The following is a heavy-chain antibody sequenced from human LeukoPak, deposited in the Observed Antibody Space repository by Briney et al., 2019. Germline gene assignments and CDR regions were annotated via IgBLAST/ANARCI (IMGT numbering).Heavy chain of an antibody. D-gene: IGHD6-19*01. CDR2: IYYDGST. J-gene: IGHJ5*02. CDR3: AKGHDSSGWYSWFDP. Sequence: SETLSLTCTVSGGSVSSSSYYWGWIRQPPGKGLEWIGTIYYDGSTYYNPSLKSRVTISVDTSKNQFSLKLSSVTAADTAVYYCAKGHDSSGWYSWFDPWGQGTLVTVSS. CDR1: GGSVSSSSYY. V-gene: IGHV4-39*07.